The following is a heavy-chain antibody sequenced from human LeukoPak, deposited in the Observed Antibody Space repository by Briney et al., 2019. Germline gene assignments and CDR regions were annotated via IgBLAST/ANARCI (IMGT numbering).Heavy chain of an antibody. V-gene: IGHV1-8*03. CDR1: GYTFTNYD. D-gene: IGHD2-2*02. J-gene: IGHJ6*03. CDR2: MNPNSGNT. CDR3: GRVDAEVVGVAGAIRFGWLRRDYYYMDV. Sequence: ASVKVSCKASGYTFTNYDINWVRQAPGQGLEWLGWMNPNSGNTGYAQKFQGRVTITRNTSISTAYIELRSLRSDDTAVDDYGRVDAEVVGVAGAIRFGWLRRDYYYMDVWGKAATVTVSS.